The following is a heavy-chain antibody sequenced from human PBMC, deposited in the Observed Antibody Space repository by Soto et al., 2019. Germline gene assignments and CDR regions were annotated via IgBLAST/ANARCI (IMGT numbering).Heavy chain of an antibody. V-gene: IGHV3-64*01. Sequence: EVQLVESGGALVQPGGSLRLSCAASGFTFSNYNMHWVRQAPGKGLEYVSGITNNGGSTNYASSVKGRFTVSRDNSKNTLYLQMGSLRTEDMAVYYCASIRQAYGDFDYWGQGTLVTVSS. CDR3: ASIRQAYGDFDY. J-gene: IGHJ4*02. CDR1: GFTFSNYN. D-gene: IGHD4-17*01. CDR2: ITNNGGST.